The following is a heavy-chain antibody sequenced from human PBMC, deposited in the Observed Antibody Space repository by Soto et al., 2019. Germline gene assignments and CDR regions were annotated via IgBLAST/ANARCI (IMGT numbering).Heavy chain of an antibody. CDR1: GFTFSSYD. CDR3: AKDRGIIAAAVTYYYGMDV. CDR2: ISYDGSNK. V-gene: IGHV3-30*18. D-gene: IGHD6-13*01. Sequence: VQLVESGGGLVQPGGSLRLSCAASGFTFSSYDMHWVRQATGKGLEWVAVISYDGSNKYYADSVKGRFTISRDNSKNTLYLQMNSLRAEDTAVYYCAKDRGIIAAAVTYYYGMDVWGQGTTVTVSS. J-gene: IGHJ6*02.